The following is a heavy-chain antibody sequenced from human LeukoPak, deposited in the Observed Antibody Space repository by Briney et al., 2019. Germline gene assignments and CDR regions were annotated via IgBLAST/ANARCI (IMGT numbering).Heavy chain of an antibody. J-gene: IGHJ3*02. V-gene: IGHV3-9*01. Sequence: PGRSLRLSCAASGFTFDDYAMHWVRQAPGKGLEWVSGISWNSGSIGYADSVKGRFTISRDNAKNSLYLQMNSLRAGDTALYYCAKVTYDSDAFDIWGQGTMVTVSS. CDR3: AKVTYDSDAFDI. CDR1: GFTFDDYA. CDR2: ISWNSGSI. D-gene: IGHD3-16*01.